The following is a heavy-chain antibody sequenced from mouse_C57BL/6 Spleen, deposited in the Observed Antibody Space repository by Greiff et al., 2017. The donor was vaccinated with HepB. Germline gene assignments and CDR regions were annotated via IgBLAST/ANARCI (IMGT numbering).Heavy chain of an antibody. CDR3: ARTARIKY. J-gene: IGHJ2*01. D-gene: IGHD1-2*01. Sequence: EVQLQQSGPGLVKPSQSLSLTCTVPGYSITSGYGWNWIRQFPGNKLEWMGYISYSGSTNYNPSVKSRISITRDTSKNQFFLQLNSVTTEDTATYHCARTARIKYWGQGTTLTVSS. V-gene: IGHV3-2*02. CDR2: ISYSGST. CDR1: GYSITSGYG.